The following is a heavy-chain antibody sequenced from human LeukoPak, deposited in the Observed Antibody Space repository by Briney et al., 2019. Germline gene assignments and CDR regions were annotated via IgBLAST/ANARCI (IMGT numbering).Heavy chain of an antibody. V-gene: IGHV4-34*01. J-gene: IGHJ6*02. Sequence: PSETLSLTCAVYGGSFSGYYWSWIRQPPGRGLEWIGEINHSGSTNYNPSLKGRVTISVDTSKNQFSLKLSSVTAADTAVYYCARGLTRSNYYYYGMDVWGQGTTVTVSS. CDR3: ARGLTRSNYYYYGMDV. CDR2: INHSGST. D-gene: IGHD1-14*01. CDR1: GGSFSGYY.